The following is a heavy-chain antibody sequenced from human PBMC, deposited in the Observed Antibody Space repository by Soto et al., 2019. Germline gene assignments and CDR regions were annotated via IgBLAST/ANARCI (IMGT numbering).Heavy chain of an antibody. D-gene: IGHD1-26*01. J-gene: IGHJ4*02. Sequence: EVELVESGGGLVQPGGSLTLSCSASGFSFSSKWMTWVRQAPGKGLQWVANIKPDGSETYYLDSVKRRFTSSRDNTKNSLYLQLNGLRAEEAALYFCATDLKWENYWGQGTLVTVSS. CDR3: ATDLKWENY. CDR1: GFSFSSKW. CDR2: IKPDGSET. V-gene: IGHV3-7*01.